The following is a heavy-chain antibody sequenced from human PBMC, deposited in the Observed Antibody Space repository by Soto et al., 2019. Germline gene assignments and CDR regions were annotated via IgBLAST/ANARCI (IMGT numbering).Heavy chain of an antibody. CDR3: ARAREPEYSRAIFFDI. V-gene: IGHV3-53*01. CDR2: IYSAGLT. CDR1: GLTVSSSY. Sequence: GGSLRLSCAASGLTVSSSYMSWVRQAPGKGLQWVSVIYSAGLTYYANSVKGRFTISRDISTNMVYLQMSSLTDEYTAVYYFARAREPEYSRAIFFDIWGQGALVTVSS. J-gene: IGHJ4*02. D-gene: IGHD5-18*01.